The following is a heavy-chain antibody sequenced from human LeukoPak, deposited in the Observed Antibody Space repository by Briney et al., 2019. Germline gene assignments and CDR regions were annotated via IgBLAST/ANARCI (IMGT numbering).Heavy chain of an antibody. D-gene: IGHD6-13*01. Sequence: GASVKVSCKASGYSFTAYYMHWVRQAPGQGLEWMGWINPNSGGTDYAQKFQGRVTMTRDTSISTAYMELSRLRSDDTAVYYCARAAAGHSPFDYWGQGTLVTVSS. CDR2: INPNSGGT. J-gene: IGHJ4*02. V-gene: IGHV1-2*02. CDR3: ARAAAGHSPFDY. CDR1: GYSFTAYY.